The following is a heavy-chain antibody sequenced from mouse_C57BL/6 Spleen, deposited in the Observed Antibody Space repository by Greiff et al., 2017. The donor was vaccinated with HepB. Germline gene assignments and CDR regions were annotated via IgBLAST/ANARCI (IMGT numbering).Heavy chain of an antibody. Sequence: VQLQQSGAELVMPGASVKLSCKASGYTFTSYWMHWVKQRPGQGLEWIGEIDPSDSYTNYNQKFKGKSTLTVDKSSSTAYMQLSSLTSEDSAVYYCARSNYYGCFDYSGQGTTLTVSS. CDR1: GYTFTSYW. CDR3: ARSNYYGCFDY. D-gene: IGHD1-1*01. CDR2: IDPSDSYT. V-gene: IGHV1-69*01. J-gene: IGHJ2*01.